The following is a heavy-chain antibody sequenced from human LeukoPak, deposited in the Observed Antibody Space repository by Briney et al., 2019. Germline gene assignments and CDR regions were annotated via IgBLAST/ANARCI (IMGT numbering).Heavy chain of an antibody. Sequence: SETLSLTCTVSGGSISSSSYYWGWIRQPPGKGLEWIGSIYYSGGTYYNPSLKSRVTISVDTSKNQFSLKLSSVTAADTAVYYCARLIAVAVHDAFDIWGQGTMVTVSS. V-gene: IGHV4-39*07. CDR1: GGSISSSSYY. J-gene: IGHJ3*02. CDR3: ARLIAVAVHDAFDI. D-gene: IGHD6-19*01. CDR2: IYYSGGT.